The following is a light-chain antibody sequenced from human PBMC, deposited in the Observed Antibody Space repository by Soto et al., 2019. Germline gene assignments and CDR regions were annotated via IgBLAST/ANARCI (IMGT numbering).Light chain of an antibody. CDR1: QDIRNY. CDR2: SAS. CDR3: QQSHTNPLT. Sequence: DIQMTQSPSSLSASIGDRVTITCQASQDIRNYLNWYQQKPGKAPKLLIFSASGLQSGVPSRFSGGGYGTEFTLTISSLQLEDFATYYCQQSHTNPLTFGGGTKV. J-gene: IGKJ4*01. V-gene: IGKV1-39*01.